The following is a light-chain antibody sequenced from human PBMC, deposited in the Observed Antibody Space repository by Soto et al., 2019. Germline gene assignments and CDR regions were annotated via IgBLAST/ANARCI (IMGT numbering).Light chain of an antibody. V-gene: IGKV3D-20*02. CDR3: QQRSKWPIT. CDR2: GAS. CDR1: QSVSSSY. J-gene: IGKJ5*01. Sequence: EIVLTQSPGTLSLSPGERATLSCRASQSVSSSYLAWYQQKPGQAPRLLICGASSRATGIPDRFSGSGSGTDFTLTISRLEPEDFAVYYCQQRSKWPITFGQGTRLEI.